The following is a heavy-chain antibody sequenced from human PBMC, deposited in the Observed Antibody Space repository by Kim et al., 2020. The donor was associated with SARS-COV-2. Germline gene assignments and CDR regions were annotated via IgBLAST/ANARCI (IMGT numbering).Heavy chain of an antibody. CDR3: ARVGGGYYYYGMDV. J-gene: IGHJ6*02. V-gene: IGHV7-4-1*02. CDR2: INTNTGNP. Sequence: ASVKVSCKASGYTFTTYAMSWVRQAPGQGLEWMGWINTNTGNPTYAQGFTGRFVFSLDTSVSTPYLQISSLKAEDTAVYYCARVGGGYYYYGMDVWGQGTTVTVSS. CDR1: GYTFTTYA. D-gene: IGHD3-16*01.